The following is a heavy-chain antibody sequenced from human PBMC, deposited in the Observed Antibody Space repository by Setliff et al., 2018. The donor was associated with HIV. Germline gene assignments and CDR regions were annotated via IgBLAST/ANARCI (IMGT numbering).Heavy chain of an antibody. J-gene: IGHJ3*02. CDR1: GYTFTDYY. D-gene: IGHD3-22*01. CDR2: IYCNSGGT. V-gene: IGHV1-2*02. Sequence: ASVKVSCKASGYTFTDYYMHWLRQTPGQGLEWMGWIYCNSGGTNYGKKFQGRVTMSRDTSRSTVYMELSSLRSEDTAVYYCARCYYDSSGPTDAFDIWGQGTVVTVSS. CDR3: ARCYYDSSGPTDAFDI.